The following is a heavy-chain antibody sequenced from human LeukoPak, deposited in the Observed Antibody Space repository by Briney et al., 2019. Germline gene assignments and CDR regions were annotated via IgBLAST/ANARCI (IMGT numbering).Heavy chain of an antibody. CDR3: ARRGYCISTNCYTPHFDY. Sequence: GGSLRLSCAASGFTFSSYWMSWVRQAPGKGLEWVANIKQDGSERYYVDSVEGRFTISRDNAKNSLYLQMNSLRAEDTAVYYCARRGYCISTNCYTPHFDYWGQGTLVTVSP. CDR1: GFTFSSYW. V-gene: IGHV3-7*01. D-gene: IGHD2-2*01. CDR2: IKQDGSER. J-gene: IGHJ4*02.